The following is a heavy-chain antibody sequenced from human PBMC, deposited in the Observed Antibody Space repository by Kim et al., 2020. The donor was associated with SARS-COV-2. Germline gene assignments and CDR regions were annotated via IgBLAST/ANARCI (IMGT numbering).Heavy chain of an antibody. Sequence: SETLSLTCTVSGGSISSSSYYWGWIRQPPGKGLEWIGSIYYSGSTYYNPSLKSRVTISVDTSKNQFSLKLSSVTAADTAVYYCAIHPGGRIFGVVMISTYFVEWGQGTLVTVSS. J-gene: IGHJ4*02. CDR3: AIHPGGRIFGVVMISTYFVE. CDR2: IYYSGST. V-gene: IGHV4-39*01. D-gene: IGHD3-3*01. CDR1: GGSISSSSYY.